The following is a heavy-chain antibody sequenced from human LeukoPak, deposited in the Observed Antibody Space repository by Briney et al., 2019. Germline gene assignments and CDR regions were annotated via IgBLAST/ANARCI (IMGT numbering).Heavy chain of an antibody. V-gene: IGHV4-59*01. D-gene: IGHD3-10*01. Sequence: SETLSLTCTVSGGSISSYYWSWIRQPPGKGLEWIGYIYYSGSTNYNPSLKSRVTISVDTSKNQFSLKLSSVTAADTAVYYCARVPIYGSGSYTFDYWGQGTLVTVSS. CDR3: ARVPIYGSGSYTFDY. CDR2: IYYSGST. CDR1: GGSISSYY. J-gene: IGHJ4*02.